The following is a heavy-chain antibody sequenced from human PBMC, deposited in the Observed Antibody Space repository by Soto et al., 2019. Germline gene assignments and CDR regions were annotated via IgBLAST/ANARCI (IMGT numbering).Heavy chain of an antibody. CDR1: RGSISSYY. J-gene: IGHJ4*02. CDR2: IYYSGST. D-gene: IGHD3-22*01. Sequence: TSETLSLNCTVSRGSISSYYWSWIRQPPGKGLEWIGYIYYSGSTNYNPSLKSRVTISVDTSKNQFSLKLSSVTAADTAVYYCARGRTYYYDTSGSPFFDYWGQGTLVTVS. V-gene: IGHV4-59*01. CDR3: ARGRTYYYDTSGSPFFDY.